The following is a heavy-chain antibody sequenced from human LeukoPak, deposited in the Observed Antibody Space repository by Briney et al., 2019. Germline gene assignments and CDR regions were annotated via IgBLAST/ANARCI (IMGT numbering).Heavy chain of an antibody. D-gene: IGHD3-10*01. CDR3: ATSGSGPVDY. J-gene: IGHJ4*02. Sequence: SETLSLTCAVYGGSFSGYYWSWIRQPPGKGLEWIGEINHSGSTNYNPSLKSRVTISVDTSKNQFSLKLSSVTAADTAVYYYATSGSGPVDYWGQGTLVTVSS. V-gene: IGHV4-34*01. CDR2: INHSGST. CDR1: GGSFSGYY.